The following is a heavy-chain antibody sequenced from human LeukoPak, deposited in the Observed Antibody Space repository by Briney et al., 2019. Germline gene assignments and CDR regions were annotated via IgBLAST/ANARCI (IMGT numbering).Heavy chain of an antibody. D-gene: IGHD1-1*01. J-gene: IGHJ6*03. CDR2: ITSSSDTI. Sequence: AGGSLRLSCAASGFIFRSYSMNWVRQAPGKGLEWVAFITSSSDTISYADSVKGRFTISRDNAKNSLYLQMDGLRAEDTAVYFCAKEYGYDYNYFYSMDVWGKGTTVTISS. CDR3: AKEYGYDYNYFYSMDV. CDR1: GFIFRSYS. V-gene: IGHV3-48*01.